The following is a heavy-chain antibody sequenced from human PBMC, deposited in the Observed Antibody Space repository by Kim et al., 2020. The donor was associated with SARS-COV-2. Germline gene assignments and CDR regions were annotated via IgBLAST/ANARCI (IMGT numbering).Heavy chain of an antibody. Sequence: RYSPSFQGQVTSSADKSISTAYLQWSSLKASDTAMYYCARQRGYYYYYMDVWGKGTTVTVSS. J-gene: IGHJ6*03. D-gene: IGHD3-10*01. CDR3: ARQRGYYYYYMDV. V-gene: IGHV5-51*01.